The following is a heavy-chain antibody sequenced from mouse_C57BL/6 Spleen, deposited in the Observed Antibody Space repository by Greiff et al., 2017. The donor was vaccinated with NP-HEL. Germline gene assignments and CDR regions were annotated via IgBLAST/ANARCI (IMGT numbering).Heavy chain of an antibody. D-gene: IGHD4-1*01. CDR1: GFTFSDYG. CDR2: ISSGSSTI. Sequence: EVKVVESGGGLVKPGGSLKLSCAASGFTFSDYGMHWVRQAPEKGLEWVAYISSGSSTIYYADTVKGRFTISRDNAKNTLFLQMTSLRSEDTAMYYCARPRVTGDMDYWGQGTSVTVSS. CDR3: ARPRVTGDMDY. J-gene: IGHJ4*01. V-gene: IGHV5-17*01.